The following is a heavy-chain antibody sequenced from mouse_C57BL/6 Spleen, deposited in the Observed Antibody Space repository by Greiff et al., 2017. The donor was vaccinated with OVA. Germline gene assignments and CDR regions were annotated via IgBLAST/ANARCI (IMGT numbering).Heavy chain of an antibody. Sequence: EVQLVESGGGLVQPKGSLKLSCAASGFSFNTYAMNWVRQAPGKGLEWVARIRSKSNNYATYYADSVKDRFTISRDDSESMLYLQMNNLKTEDTAMYYCVRGTRSSYAMDYWGQGTSVTVSS. CDR1: GFSFNTYA. CDR3: VRGTRSSYAMDY. D-gene: IGHD1-1*01. V-gene: IGHV10-1*01. J-gene: IGHJ4*01. CDR2: IRSKSNNYAT.